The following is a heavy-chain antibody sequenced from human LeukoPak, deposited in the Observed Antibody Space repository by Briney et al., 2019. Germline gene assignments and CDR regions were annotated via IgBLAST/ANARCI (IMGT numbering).Heavy chain of an antibody. Sequence: GESLKISCKGCGYSFTSYWIGWVRQMPGKGLEWMGIIYPGDSDTRYSPSFQGQVTISADKSISTAYLQWSSLKASDTAMYYCARGAAAGTKPNNWFDPWGQGTLVTVSS. V-gene: IGHV5-51*01. CDR3: ARGAAAGTKPNNWFDP. D-gene: IGHD6-13*01. CDR2: IYPGDSDT. J-gene: IGHJ5*02. CDR1: GYSFTSYW.